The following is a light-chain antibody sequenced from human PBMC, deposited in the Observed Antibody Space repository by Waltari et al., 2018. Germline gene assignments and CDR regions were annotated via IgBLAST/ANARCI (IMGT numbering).Light chain of an antibody. CDR1: RSNLGNNS. J-gene: IGLJ3*02. V-gene: IGLV1-44*01. CDR2: NTN. CDR3: SSWDDSLNGPA. Sequence: QCVLTQPPSASGTPGQRVTISCSGSRSNLGNNSVNWYQQLPRTAPKLLMYNTNQRPSGVPDRFPGSRSGTSASLAISGLQSEDEGDYYCSSWDDSLNGPAFGGGTKVTVL.